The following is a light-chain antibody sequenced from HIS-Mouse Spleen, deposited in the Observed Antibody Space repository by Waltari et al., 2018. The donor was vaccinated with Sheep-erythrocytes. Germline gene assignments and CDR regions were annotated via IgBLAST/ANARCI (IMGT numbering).Light chain of an antibody. CDR3: CSYAGSYNHV. CDR2: DVS. J-gene: IGLJ1*01. CDR1: SSDVGGYNY. Sequence: QSALTQPRSVSGSPGQSVTISCTGTSSDVGGYNYVSWYQQHPGKAPKLMIHDVSKRPSGVPDRFSCSKSGKTASLTISGLQAEDEADYYCCSYAGSYNHVFATGTKVTVL. V-gene: IGLV2-11*01.